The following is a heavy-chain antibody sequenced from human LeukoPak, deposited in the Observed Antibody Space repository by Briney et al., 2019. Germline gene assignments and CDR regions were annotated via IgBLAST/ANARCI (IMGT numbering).Heavy chain of an antibody. J-gene: IGHJ4*02. Sequence: SETLSLTCTVSGGSVSSGSYYWGWIRQPPGKGLEWIGYIYYSGSTNYNPSLKSRVTISVDTSKNQFSLKLSSVTAADTAVYYCAREKHEYYYDSSGYYFTDYWGQGTLVTVSS. CDR1: GGSVSSGSYY. CDR3: AREKHEYYYDSSGYYFTDY. V-gene: IGHV4-61*01. CDR2: IYYSGST. D-gene: IGHD3-22*01.